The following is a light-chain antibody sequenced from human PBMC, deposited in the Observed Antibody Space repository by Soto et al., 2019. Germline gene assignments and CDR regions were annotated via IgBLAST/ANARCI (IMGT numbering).Light chain of an antibody. Sequence: DIQMTQSPPTLSASVGDRVIITCRASQSISSWLAWYQQKPGKAPKLIIYRASTLESGVPSRFSGSGSGTEFTLTISSPQPDDFATYYCQQYNSYPLTFGGGTKVEIK. J-gene: IGKJ4*01. V-gene: IGKV1-5*03. CDR2: RAS. CDR1: QSISSW. CDR3: QQYNSYPLT.